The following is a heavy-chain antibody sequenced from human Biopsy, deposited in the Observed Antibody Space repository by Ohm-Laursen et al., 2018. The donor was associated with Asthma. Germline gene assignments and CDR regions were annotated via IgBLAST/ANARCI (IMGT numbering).Heavy chain of an antibody. CDR3: ARGPPVDRED. D-gene: IGHD5-24*01. V-gene: IGHV4-31*03. J-gene: IGHJ4*02. CDR1: NGSISSNFYY. CDR2: IYYSGST. Sequence: TLSLTCTVSNGSISSNFYYWGWIRQHPGKGLEWIGYIYYSGSTYYNPSLKSRVTISVDTSKNQFSLKLSSVTAADTAVYYCARGPPVDREDWGQGTLVTVSS.